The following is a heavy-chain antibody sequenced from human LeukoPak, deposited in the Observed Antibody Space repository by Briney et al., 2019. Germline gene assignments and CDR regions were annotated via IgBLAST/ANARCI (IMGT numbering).Heavy chain of an antibody. D-gene: IGHD3-10*01. V-gene: IGHV4-59*01. J-gene: IGHJ4*02. CDR1: GGSISSYY. CDR2: IYYSGST. Sequence: PSETLSLTCTVSGGSISSYYWSWIRQPPGKGLEWIGYIYYSGSTNYNPSLKSRVTISVDTSKNQFSLKLSSVTAADTAVYYCAKEKRSMVRGLIITSLFDYWGQGTLVTVSS. CDR3: AKEKRSMVRGLIITSLFDY.